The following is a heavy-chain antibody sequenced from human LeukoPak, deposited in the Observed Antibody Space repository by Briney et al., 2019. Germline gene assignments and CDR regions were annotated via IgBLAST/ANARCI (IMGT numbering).Heavy chain of an antibody. CDR1: GFTFSSYA. CDR3: VKALYYYGSGSYYDPYYYYGMDV. V-gene: IGHV3-64D*06. D-gene: IGHD3-10*01. CDR2: ISSNGGST. J-gene: IGHJ6*02. Sequence: GGSLRLSCSASGFTFSSYAMRWVRQAPGKGLEYVSAISSNGGSTYYADSVKGRFTISRDNSKNTLYLQMSSLRAEDTAVYYCVKALYYYGSGSYYDPYYYYGMDVWGQGTTVTVSS.